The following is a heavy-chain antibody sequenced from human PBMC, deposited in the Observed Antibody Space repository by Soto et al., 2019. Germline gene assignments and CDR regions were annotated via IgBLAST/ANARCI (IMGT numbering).Heavy chain of an antibody. D-gene: IGHD3-16*02. CDR1: GNTCTSSD. J-gene: IGHJ4*02. CDR3: ALGVDYIWGGFRPFDR. V-gene: IGHV1-8*01. CDR2: MNPHSGDT. Sequence: ASVKASYPASGNTCTSSDTNWVRQAAGQGLEWMGWMNPHSGDTGCAQKFQARVTMTRNTSIRTAYMELSSLTSEDTAVYYCALGVDYIWGGFRPFDRWGQGTLVTVSS.